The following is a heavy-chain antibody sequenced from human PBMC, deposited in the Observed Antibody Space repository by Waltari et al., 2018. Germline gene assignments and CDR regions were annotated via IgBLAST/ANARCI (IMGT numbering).Heavy chain of an antibody. D-gene: IGHD2-2*01. CDR3: ARDSVRDSSTWGLFDY. Sequence: EVQLVESGGGLIQPGGSLRLSCAASGFTVSSNYMGWVRQAPGKGLDWVSIIYSDGSTYYADSVKGRFTISRDFSKNTLYLQMSSLRAEDTAVYYCARDSVRDSSTWGLFDYWGQGTLVTVSS. CDR1: GFTVSSNY. V-gene: IGHV3-53*01. J-gene: IGHJ4*02. CDR2: IYSDGST.